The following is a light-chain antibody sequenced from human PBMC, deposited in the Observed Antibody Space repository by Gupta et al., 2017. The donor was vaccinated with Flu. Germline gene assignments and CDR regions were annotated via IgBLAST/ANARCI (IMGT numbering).Light chain of an antibody. CDR1: SSNIGTNF. CDR2: ESN. J-gene: IGLJ2*01. V-gene: IGLV1-51*02. CDR3: GTWDISLSAVV. Sequence: QSVLTQPPSVSAAPGQKVTISCSGRSSNIGTNFVSWYQQLPGTAPKLLIYESNKRPSEIPDRFSGSKSGTSATLGITGLQTGDEADYSCGTWDISLSAVVFGGGTKLTVL.